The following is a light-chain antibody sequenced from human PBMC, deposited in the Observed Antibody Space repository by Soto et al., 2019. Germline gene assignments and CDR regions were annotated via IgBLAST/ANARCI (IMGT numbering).Light chain of an antibody. Sequence: DIQMTQSPSTLSASVGDRVTITYRASQNINRWLAWYQQKPGKVPKVLIYDASNLETGVPSTFSGSGSGTEFTLTISSLQPDDFATYYCQQYDSFSMTFGGGTKVEIK. CDR3: QQYDSFSMT. CDR1: QNINRW. V-gene: IGKV1-5*01. CDR2: DAS. J-gene: IGKJ4*01.